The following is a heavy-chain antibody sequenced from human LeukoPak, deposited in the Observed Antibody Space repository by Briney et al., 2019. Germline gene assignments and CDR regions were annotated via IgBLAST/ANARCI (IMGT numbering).Heavy chain of an antibody. CDR3: ARDGPRHYYGSSGYYFDY. CDR2: IYYSGST. Sequence: PSETLSLTCTVSGGSISSSSYYWGWIRQPPGKGLEWIGSIYYSGSTYYNPSLKSRVTISVDTSKNQFSLKLSSVTAADTAVYYCARDGPRHYYGSSGYYFDYWGQGTLVTVSS. V-gene: IGHV4-39*07. D-gene: IGHD3-22*01. J-gene: IGHJ4*02. CDR1: GGSISSSSYY.